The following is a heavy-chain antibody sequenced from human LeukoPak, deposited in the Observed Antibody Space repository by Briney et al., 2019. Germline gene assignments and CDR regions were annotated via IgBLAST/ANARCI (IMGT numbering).Heavy chain of an antibody. D-gene: IGHD3-16*01. Sequence: PGGSLRLSCAASGFTFSSYSMNWVRQAPGKGLEWVSSISSSSSYIYYADSVKGRFTISRDNAKNSLYLQMNSLRAEDTAVYYCARDRTWGGWFDPWGQGTLVTVSS. CDR3: ARDRTWGGWFDP. CDR1: GFTFSSYS. CDR2: ISSSSSYI. J-gene: IGHJ5*02. V-gene: IGHV3-21*01.